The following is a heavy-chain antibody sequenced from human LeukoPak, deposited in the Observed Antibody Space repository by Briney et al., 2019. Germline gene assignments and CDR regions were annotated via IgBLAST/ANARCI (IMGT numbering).Heavy chain of an antibody. V-gene: IGHV3-30*18. J-gene: IGHJ4*02. CDR3: VKFERRWSPMEVFDS. CDR1: GFTFSSFG. Sequence: PGGSLRLSCAASGFTFSSFGMHWVRQAPGKGLEWVAVISYDGSKKYYADSVKGRFTISRDNSKNTLYLQMNSLRPEDTAVYYCVKFERRWSPMEVFDSWGQGTLVTVSS. D-gene: IGHD4-23*01. CDR2: ISYDGSKK.